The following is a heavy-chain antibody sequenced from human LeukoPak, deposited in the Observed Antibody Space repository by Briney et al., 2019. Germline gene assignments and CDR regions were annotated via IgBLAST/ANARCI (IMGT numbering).Heavy chain of an antibody. CDR2: IYTSGST. Sequence: TASETLSPTCTVSGGSISSYYWSWIRQPAGKGLEWIGRIYTSGSTNYNPSLKSRVTMSVDTSKNQFSLKLSSVTAADTAVYYCARVEYDSSGYSAFDYWGQGTLVTVSS. V-gene: IGHV4-4*07. CDR3: ARVEYDSSGYSAFDY. CDR1: GGSISSYY. J-gene: IGHJ4*02. D-gene: IGHD3-22*01.